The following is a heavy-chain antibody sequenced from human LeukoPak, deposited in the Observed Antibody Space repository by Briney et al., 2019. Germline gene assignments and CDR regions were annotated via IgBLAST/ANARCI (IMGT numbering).Heavy chain of an antibody. Sequence: GGSLRLSCDASGFSFSTYGIHWGRQTPGKGLEWLAVISLDGSLQFYADSVKGRFIISRDNSKNTLYLQMNSLRPEDTAVYYCAKCPILRGFDYYFDNWGQGTLVTVSS. CDR1: GFSFSTYG. V-gene: IGHV3-30*18. CDR2: ISLDGSLQ. D-gene: IGHD5-12*01. CDR3: AKCPILRGFDYYFDN. J-gene: IGHJ4*02.